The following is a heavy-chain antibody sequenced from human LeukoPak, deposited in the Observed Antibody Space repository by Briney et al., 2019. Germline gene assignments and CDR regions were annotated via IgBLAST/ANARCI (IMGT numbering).Heavy chain of an antibody. D-gene: IGHD3-3*01. V-gene: IGHV1-69*05. Sequence: VASVKVSCKASGDTFSSYAISWVRQAPGQGLVWMGGIIPIFGTANYAQKFQGRVTITTDESTSTAYMELSSLRSEDTAVYYCARASYYDFWSGYFFDYWGQGTLVTVSS. J-gene: IGHJ4*02. CDR3: ARASYYDFWSGYFFDY. CDR2: IIPIFGTA. CDR1: GDTFSSYA.